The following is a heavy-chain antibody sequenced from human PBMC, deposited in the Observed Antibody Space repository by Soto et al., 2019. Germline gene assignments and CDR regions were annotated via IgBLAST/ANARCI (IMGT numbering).Heavy chain of an antibody. CDR1: GFTFSSYS. D-gene: IGHD2-15*01. Sequence: EVQLVESGGGLVQPGGSLRLSCAASGFTFSSYSMNWVRQAPGKGLEWVSYISSSSSTIYYADSVKGRFTISRDNAKNSLYLRMNWLRAEDTAVYYCGSGAHCSGGSCKTPFDYWGQGTLVTVSS. CDR3: GSGAHCSGGSCKTPFDY. J-gene: IGHJ4*02. CDR2: ISSSSSTI. V-gene: IGHV3-48*01.